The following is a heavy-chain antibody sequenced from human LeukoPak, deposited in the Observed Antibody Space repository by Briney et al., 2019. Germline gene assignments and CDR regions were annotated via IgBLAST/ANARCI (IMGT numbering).Heavy chain of an antibody. V-gene: IGHV5-51*01. CDR3: ALSIAVAGTVTYFDF. D-gene: IGHD6-19*01. J-gene: IGHJ4*02. CDR2: VYPGDSQT. CDR1: GYNFTNYW. Sequence: GESLQISCKGFGYNFTNYWIAWVRPMPGKGLGWGGVVYPGDSQTIYSPSFQGQVTISADKSISTVYLQWTSLKASDTAMYYCALSIAVAGTVTYFDFWGQGILVTVSS.